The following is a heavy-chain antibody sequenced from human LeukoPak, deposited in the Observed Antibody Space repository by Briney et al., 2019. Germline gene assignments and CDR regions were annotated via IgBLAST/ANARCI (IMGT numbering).Heavy chain of an antibody. D-gene: IGHD3-3*01. CDR2: IYDDGSRE. J-gene: IGHJ4*02. Sequence: PGGSLRLSCAASGFTFSNYGMHWVRQAPGKGLEWVAVIYDDGSREHFADSVKGRFTISRDNSKNTVVLQMSSLRADDTAVYYCARDLKSGYVDSWGQGTLVTVSS. V-gene: IGHV3-33*01. CDR3: ARDLKSGYVDS. CDR1: GFTFSNYG.